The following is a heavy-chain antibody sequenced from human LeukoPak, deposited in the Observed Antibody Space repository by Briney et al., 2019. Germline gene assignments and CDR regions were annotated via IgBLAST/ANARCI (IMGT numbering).Heavy chain of an antibody. CDR2: MTPNTDHT. CDR1: EDTFISYD. D-gene: IGHD5-12*01. V-gene: IGHV1-8*01. Sequence: ASVKVSCKVSEDTFISYDINWVRQATGQGLEWMGWMTPNTDHTAPAQKFQGRVTMTTDTSTKTVYLELRSLKSDDTAVYYCAKAFGTDRYKSWGQGTLVTVSS. J-gene: IGHJ4*02. CDR3: AKAFGTDRYKS.